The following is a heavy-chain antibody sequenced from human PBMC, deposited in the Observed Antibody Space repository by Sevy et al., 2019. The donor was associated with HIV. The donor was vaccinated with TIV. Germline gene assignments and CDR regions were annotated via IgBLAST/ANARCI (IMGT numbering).Heavy chain of an antibody. CDR3: ARDRRYCIGGSCSYFDY. J-gene: IGHJ4*02. CDR2: INWNGGST. Sequence: GGSLRLSCAASGFTFDDYGMSWVRQAPGKGLEWVSGINWNGGSTGYADSVKGRFTISRDNAKNSLYLQMNSLRAEDTALYYCARDRRYCIGGSCSYFDYWGQGTLVTVS. D-gene: IGHD2-15*01. V-gene: IGHV3-20*04. CDR1: GFTFDDYG.